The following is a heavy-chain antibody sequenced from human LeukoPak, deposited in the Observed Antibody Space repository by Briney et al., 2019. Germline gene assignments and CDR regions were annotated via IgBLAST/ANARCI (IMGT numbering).Heavy chain of an antibody. CDR1: GYSFTSYW. D-gene: IGHD5-18*01. CDR3: ARLIVRCSYGYWLDY. CDR2: IYPGDSDT. J-gene: IGHJ4*02. V-gene: IGHV5-51*01. Sequence: GESLKISCKGSGYSFTSYWIGWVRQMPGKGLEWMGIIYPGDSDTRYSPSFQGQVTISADKSISTAYLQWSSLKASDTAMYYCARLIVRCSYGYWLDYWGQGTLVTVSS.